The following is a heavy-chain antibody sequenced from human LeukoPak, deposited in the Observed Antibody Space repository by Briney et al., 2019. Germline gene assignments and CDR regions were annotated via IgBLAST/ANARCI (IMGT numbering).Heavy chain of an antibody. CDR3: ASHTYYYDTSGYLFDY. CDR2: IKQDGSEK. D-gene: IGHD3-22*01. Sequence: GGSLRLSCAASGSTFSSYWMSWVRQAPGKGLEWVANIKQDGSEKYYVDSVKGRFTISRDNAKNSLYLQMNSLRAEDTAVYYCASHTYYYDTSGYLFDYWGQGTLVTVSS. J-gene: IGHJ4*02. CDR1: GSTFSSYW. V-gene: IGHV3-7*01.